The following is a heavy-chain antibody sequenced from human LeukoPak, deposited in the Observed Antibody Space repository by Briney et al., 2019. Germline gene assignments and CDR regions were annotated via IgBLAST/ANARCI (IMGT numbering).Heavy chain of an antibody. CDR1: GLAFSDYW. Sequence: GGSLRLSCAASGLAFSDYWMSWVRQAPGKGLEWVSYISSGGSTIYYADSVKGRFTISRDNAKNSLYLQMNSLRAEDTAVYYCAREGEYYSYGFDYWGQGTLVTVSS. V-gene: IGHV3-11*04. D-gene: IGHD5-18*01. J-gene: IGHJ4*02. CDR3: AREGEYYSYGFDY. CDR2: ISSGGSTI.